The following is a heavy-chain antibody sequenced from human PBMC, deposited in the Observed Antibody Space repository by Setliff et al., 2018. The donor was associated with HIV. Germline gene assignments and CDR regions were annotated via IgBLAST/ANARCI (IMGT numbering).Heavy chain of an antibody. V-gene: IGHV1-58*01. D-gene: IGHD1-7*01. CDR2: IVVGSGNT. J-gene: IGHJ3*02. Sequence: SVKVSCKASGFTFTNSAVQWVRQTRGQRLEWIGWIVVGSGNTNYAQKFQERVTITRDMSTSRAYMELSGLRTEDTTVYYCAADPQTGTTSYDAFDIWGQGTVVTVSS. CDR1: GFTFTNSA. CDR3: AADPQTGTTSYDAFDI.